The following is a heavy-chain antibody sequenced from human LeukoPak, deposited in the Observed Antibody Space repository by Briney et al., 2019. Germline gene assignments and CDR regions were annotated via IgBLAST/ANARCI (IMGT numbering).Heavy chain of an antibody. CDR2: IKQDGSEM. J-gene: IGHJ4*02. D-gene: IGHD3-22*01. CDR3: ARGLRDSSGYYYGVDY. V-gene: IGHV3-7*01. CDR1: GFILSWYW. Sequence: GGSQRLSCEASGFILSWYWMTWDRQAPGKGLEWVANIKQDGSEMYYVDSVNGRFSISRDNAKNSLYLQMNSLRAGDTAVYYCARGLRDSSGYYYGVDYWGQGTLVTVSS.